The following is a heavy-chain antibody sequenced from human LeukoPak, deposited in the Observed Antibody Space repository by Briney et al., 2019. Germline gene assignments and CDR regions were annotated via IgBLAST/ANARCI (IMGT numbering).Heavy chain of an antibody. CDR1: GGTFSSYA. D-gene: IGHD6-13*01. V-gene: IGHV1-69*04. CDR2: IIPILGIA. CDR3: ARDLGSSSSWSRGMDY. J-gene: IGHJ4*02. Sequence: GASVKVSCKASGGTFSSYAISWVRQAPGQGLEWMGRIIPILGIANYAQKFQGRVTITADKSTGTAYMELSSLRSEDTAEYYCARDLGSSSSWSRGMDYWGQGTLVTVSS.